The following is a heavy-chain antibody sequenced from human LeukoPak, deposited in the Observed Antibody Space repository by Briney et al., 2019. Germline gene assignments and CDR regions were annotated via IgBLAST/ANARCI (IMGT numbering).Heavy chain of an antibody. CDR1: GGFISSSSYY. V-gene: IGHV4-39*07. Sequence: SETLSLTCTVSGGFISSSSYYWGWIRQPPGKGLEWIGSIYYSGSTYYNPSLKSRVTISVDTSKNQFSLKLSSVTAADTAVYYCARIRAGYSSGWYQPFDYWGQGTLVTVSS. D-gene: IGHD6-19*01. CDR2: IYYSGST. J-gene: IGHJ4*02. CDR3: ARIRAGYSSGWYQPFDY.